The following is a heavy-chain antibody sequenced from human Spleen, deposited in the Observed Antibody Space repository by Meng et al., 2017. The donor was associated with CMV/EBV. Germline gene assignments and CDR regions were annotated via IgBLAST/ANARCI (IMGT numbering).Heavy chain of an antibody. CDR2: ISSSSSYI. Sequence: GESLKISCAASGFTFSSYSMNWVRQAPGKGLEWVSSISSSSSYIYYADSVKGRFTISRDNAKNMLYVQMNSLRAEDTAVYYCARASTILVIGADYWGQGTLVTVSS. D-gene: IGHD5/OR15-5a*01. CDR1: GFTFSSYS. J-gene: IGHJ4*02. CDR3: ARASTILVIGADY. V-gene: IGHV3-21*01.